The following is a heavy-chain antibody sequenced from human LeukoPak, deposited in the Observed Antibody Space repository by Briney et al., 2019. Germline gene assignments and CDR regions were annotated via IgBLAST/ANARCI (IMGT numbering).Heavy chain of an antibody. D-gene: IGHD6-13*01. J-gene: IGHJ4*02. CDR1: GFTFSSYA. CDR3: ARESPQYTSSSWYAFDY. V-gene: IGHV3-64*01. Sequence: GGSLSLSCAASGFTFSSYAMHWVRHAPGKGLEYVSAISSNGGSTYYANSVKGRFTISRDNSKNTLYLQMGSLRAEDMAVYYCARESPQYTSSSWYAFDYWGQGTLVTVSS. CDR2: ISSNGGST.